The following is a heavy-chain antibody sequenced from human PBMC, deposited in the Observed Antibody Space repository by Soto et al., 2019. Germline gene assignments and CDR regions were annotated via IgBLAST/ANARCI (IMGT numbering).Heavy chain of an antibody. CDR2: IDPSDSYT. CDR1: GYTFTSYW. V-gene: IGHV5-10-1*01. J-gene: IGHJ4*02. CDR3: ARFFGSGTYRALGN. Sequence: PGESLKISCECSGYTFTSYWISWVRQTPGKGLEWMGRIDPSDSYTDYSPSFQGHVTMSADKSSNTVYLQWSSLKASDTGMYYCARFFGSGTYRALGNWGQGTVVTVSS. D-gene: IGHD3-10*01.